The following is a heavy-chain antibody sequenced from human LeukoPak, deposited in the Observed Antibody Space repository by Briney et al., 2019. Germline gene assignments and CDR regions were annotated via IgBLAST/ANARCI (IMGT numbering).Heavy chain of an antibody. CDR1: GFTFSDYY. D-gene: IGHD6-19*01. V-gene: IGHV3-11*01. Sequence: GGSLRLSCAASGFTFSDYYMSWIRQAPGKGLEWVSYISSSGSTIYYADSVKGRFTISRDNAKNSLYLQMNSLRAEDTAVYYCAREGFSRWLKFYYFDYWGQGTLVTVSS. CDR3: AREGFSRWLKFYYFDY. J-gene: IGHJ4*02. CDR2: ISSSGSTI.